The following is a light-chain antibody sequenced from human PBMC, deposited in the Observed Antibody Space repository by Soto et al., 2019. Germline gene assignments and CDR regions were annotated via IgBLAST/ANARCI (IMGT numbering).Light chain of an antibody. V-gene: IGLV3-21*04. CDR3: QVWDTSSDRPV. CDR2: YDS. Sequence: SYVLTQPPSVSVAPGKTARITCGGNNLGSKSVHWYQQKPGQAPVLVIYYDSDRPSGIPERFSGSNSGNTATLTISRVEAGDEADYCCQVWDTSSDRPVFGGGTQLTVL. J-gene: IGLJ2*01. CDR1: NLGSKS.